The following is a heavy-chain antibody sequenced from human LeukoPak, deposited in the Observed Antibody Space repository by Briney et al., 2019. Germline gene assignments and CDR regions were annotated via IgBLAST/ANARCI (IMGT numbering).Heavy chain of an antibody. D-gene: IGHD6-13*01. V-gene: IGHV4-34*01. Sequence: SETLSLTCGVYGGSFSGYYWSWIRQPPGKGLEWIGEINNSGSTNYNPSLKSRVTISVDTSKNQFSLKLSSVTAADTAVYYCVRDIVAAGGFDYWGQGTLVTVSS. J-gene: IGHJ4*02. CDR1: GGSFSGYY. CDR3: VRDIVAAGGFDY. CDR2: INNSGST.